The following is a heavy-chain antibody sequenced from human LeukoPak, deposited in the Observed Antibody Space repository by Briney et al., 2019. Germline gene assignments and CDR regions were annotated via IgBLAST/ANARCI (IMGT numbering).Heavy chain of an antibody. V-gene: IGHV4-59*01. J-gene: IGHJ6*02. CDR2: IYYSGST. CDR1: GGSISSYY. Sequence: SETLSLTCTVSGGSISSYYWSWIRQPPGKGLEWIGYIYYSGSTNYNPSLKSRVTISVDTSKNQFSLKLSSVTAADTAVYYCARDGGLEWLLGYYYYGMDVWGQGTTVTVSS. D-gene: IGHD3-3*01. CDR3: ARDGGLEWLLGYYYYGMDV.